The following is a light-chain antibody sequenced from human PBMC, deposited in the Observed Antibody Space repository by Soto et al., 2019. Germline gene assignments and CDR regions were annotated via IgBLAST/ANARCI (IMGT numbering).Light chain of an antibody. V-gene: IGLV2-23*02. CDR1: STDIGNYNF. Sequence: QSAPTQPASVPVPPGQSITIACTRSSTDIGNYNFVSWYQHHPGKAPQVIIYEVNKRPSGVSNRFSGSKSGNTASLTISGLEEEDEADYLCCSFAGSSTWVFGGGTKLTVL. J-gene: IGLJ3*02. CDR2: EVN. CDR3: CSFAGSSTWV.